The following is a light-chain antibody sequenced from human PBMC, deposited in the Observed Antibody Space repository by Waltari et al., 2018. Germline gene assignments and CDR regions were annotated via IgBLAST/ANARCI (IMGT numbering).Light chain of an antibody. V-gene: IGLV2-23*02. CDR1: RSDVGNYNL. Sequence: QSALTQPASVSGSPGQSITISCTGTRSDVGNYNLVSWYQPHPGKAPKLMIYEVNKRPSWVSNRLSGSKSGNTASRTISGRQSEDEASYYCSSYISSTSGLFGGGTKLTVL. CDR2: EVN. J-gene: IGLJ2*01. CDR3: SSYISSTSGL.